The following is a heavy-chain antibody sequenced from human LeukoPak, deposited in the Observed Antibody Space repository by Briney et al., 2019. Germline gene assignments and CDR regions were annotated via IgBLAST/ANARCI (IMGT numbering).Heavy chain of an antibody. D-gene: IGHD3-10*01. CDR3: ARDTPYGSGSYFDY. CDR2: ISAYNGNT. V-gene: IGHV1-18*01. Sequence: GASVKVSFKASGYTFTSYGISWVRQAPGQGLEWMGLISAYNGNTNYAQKLQGRVTMTTDTSTSTAYMELRSLRSDDTAVYYCARDTPYGSGSYFDYWGQGTLVTVSS. J-gene: IGHJ4*02. CDR1: GYTFTSYG.